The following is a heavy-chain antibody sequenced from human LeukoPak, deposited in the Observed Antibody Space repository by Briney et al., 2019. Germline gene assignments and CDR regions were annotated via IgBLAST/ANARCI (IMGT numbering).Heavy chain of an antibody. D-gene: IGHD1-26*01. CDR2: INPSGSST. CDR3: ARDRSSYGFTDDY. V-gene: IGHV1-46*01. Sequence: ASVKVSCKASGYSFTSHYMHWVRQAPGQGLEWLGLINPSGSSTLYAQKFQGRVTMTRDMSTTTDYMELSSLRSEDTAVYYCARDRSSYGFTDDYWGQGTLVTVSS. J-gene: IGHJ4*02. CDR1: GYSFTSHY.